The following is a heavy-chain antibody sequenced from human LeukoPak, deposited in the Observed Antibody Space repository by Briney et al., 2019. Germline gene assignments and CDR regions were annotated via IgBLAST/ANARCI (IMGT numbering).Heavy chain of an antibody. CDR3: AKTSRYCSSTSCPRPYYYYYGMDV. J-gene: IGHJ6*04. CDR1: GFTFSSYG. D-gene: IGHD2-2*01. Sequence: GGSLRLSCAASGFTFSSYGMHWVRQAPGKGLEWVAVISYGGSNKYYADSVKGRFTISRDNSKNTLYLQMNSLRAEDTAVYYCAKTSRYCSSTSCPRPYYYYYGMDVWGKGTTVTVSS. V-gene: IGHV3-30*18. CDR2: ISYGGSNK.